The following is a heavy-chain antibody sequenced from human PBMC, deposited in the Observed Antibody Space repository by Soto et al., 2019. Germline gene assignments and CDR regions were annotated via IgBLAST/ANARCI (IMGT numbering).Heavy chain of an antibody. CDR3: AASYSNAAN. Sequence: SVKVSRKASGFTFTSSPVQWVRQARGQRLEWIGWIVVGSGNTNYAQKFQERVTITRDMSTSTAYMELSSLRSEDTAVYYCAASYSNAANWGQGTLVTVSS. V-gene: IGHV1-58*01. CDR2: IVVGSGNT. D-gene: IGHD4-4*01. J-gene: IGHJ4*02. CDR1: GFTFTSSP.